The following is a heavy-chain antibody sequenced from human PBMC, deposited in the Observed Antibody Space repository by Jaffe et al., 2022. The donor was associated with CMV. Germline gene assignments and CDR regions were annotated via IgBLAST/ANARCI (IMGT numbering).Heavy chain of an antibody. V-gene: IGHV4-4*02. J-gene: IGHJ4*02. D-gene: IGHD6-6*01. CDR3: TRSPNLIVTRPLDC. CDR2: IHRTGTT. CDR1: GGSISSDHW. Sequence: QVQLQESGPGLVKPSETLSLTCGVSGGSISSDHWWYWVRQPPGKGLEWIGGIHRTGTTNYNPSLKSRVTISIDKSKNHFSLKLNSVTAADTAVYYCTRSPNLIVTRPLDCWGQGTLVIVSS.